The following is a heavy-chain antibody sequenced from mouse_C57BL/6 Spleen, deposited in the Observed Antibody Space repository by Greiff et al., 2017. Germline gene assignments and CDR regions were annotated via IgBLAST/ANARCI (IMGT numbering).Heavy chain of an antibody. CDR1: GFTFSSYG. V-gene: IGHV5-6*01. CDR2: ISSGGSYT. D-gene: IGHD2-4*01. CDR3: ARPVYDYDVWYCDV. Sequence: EVKVVESGGDLVKPGGSLTLSCAASGFTFSSYGMSWVRQTPDKRLEWVATISSGGSYTYYPDSVKGRFTISRDNAKNTLYLQMSSLKSEDTAMYYCARPVYDYDVWYCDVWGTGTTVTVSS. J-gene: IGHJ1*03.